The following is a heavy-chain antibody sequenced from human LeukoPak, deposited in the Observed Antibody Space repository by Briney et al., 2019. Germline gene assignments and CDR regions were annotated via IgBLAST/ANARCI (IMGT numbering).Heavy chain of an antibody. J-gene: IGHJ3*02. Sequence: GGSLRLSCAASGLTFSSYEMNWVRQAPGKGLEWVSYISSSGSTIYYADSVKGRFTISRDNAKNSLYLQINSLRAEDTAVYYCARDRIVGATIDAFDIWGQGTMVTVSS. CDR3: ARDRIVGATIDAFDI. D-gene: IGHD1-26*01. CDR1: GLTFSSYE. CDR2: ISSSGSTI. V-gene: IGHV3-48*03.